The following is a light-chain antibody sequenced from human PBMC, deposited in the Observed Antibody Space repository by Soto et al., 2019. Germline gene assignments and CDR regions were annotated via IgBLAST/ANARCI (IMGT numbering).Light chain of an antibody. V-gene: IGLV2-14*01. CDR2: DVS. Sequence: QSALTQPASVSGSPGQSITISCTGTSSDVGGYNYVSWYQQHPGKAPTPLIYDVSNRPSGVSNRFSGSKSGNTASLTISGLQAEDEADYYCCSYTSSSTLVVFGGGTKLTVL. J-gene: IGLJ2*01. CDR3: CSYTSSSTLVV. CDR1: SSDVGGYNY.